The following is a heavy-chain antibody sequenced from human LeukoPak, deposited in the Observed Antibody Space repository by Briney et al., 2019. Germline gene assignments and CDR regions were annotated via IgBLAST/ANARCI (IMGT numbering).Heavy chain of an antibody. CDR1: GLTFSTSG. J-gene: IGHJ4*02. CDR2: IGPTGSDR. Sequence: GGSLRLSCTASGLTFSTSGFNWVRQAPGKGLEWVASIGPTGSDRYHADSIKGRFTISRDNANNFLYLQMNSLRAEDTAVYYCARGTSSGLDYWGQGTLVTVSS. D-gene: IGHD6-25*01. V-gene: IGHV3-21*06. CDR3: ARGTSSGLDY.